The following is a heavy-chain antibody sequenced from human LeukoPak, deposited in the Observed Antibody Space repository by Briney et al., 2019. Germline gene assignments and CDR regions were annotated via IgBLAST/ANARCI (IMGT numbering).Heavy chain of an antibody. CDR3: ARGPLPDTVTTRYFDY. J-gene: IGHJ4*02. CDR1: GGAFSGYY. D-gene: IGHD4-17*01. V-gene: IGHV4-34*01. Sequence: SETLSLTCDVYGGAFSGYYWIWIRQPPGQGLEWIGEINDSGNTKNNPHVKSRVTISVNSSKSQFSLKLRSVTAADTAVYYCARGPLPDTVTTRYFDYWGQGTLVTVSS. CDR2: INDSGNT.